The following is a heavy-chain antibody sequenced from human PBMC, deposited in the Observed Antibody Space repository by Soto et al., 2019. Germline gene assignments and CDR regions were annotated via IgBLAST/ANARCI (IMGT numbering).Heavy chain of an antibody. D-gene: IGHD5-18*01. CDR3: ARSYSYGSYWYFDY. J-gene: IGHJ4*02. V-gene: IGHV1-18*04. CDR1: GYTFTNYG. CDR2: ITVYNGNT. Sequence: ASVKVSCEASGYTFTNYGVSWVRQAPGQGLEWMGWITVYNGNTHYAQNLQGRVTMTTDTSTSTAHMEMWSLGSDDTAVYYCARSYSYGSYWYFDYWGQGALVTVS.